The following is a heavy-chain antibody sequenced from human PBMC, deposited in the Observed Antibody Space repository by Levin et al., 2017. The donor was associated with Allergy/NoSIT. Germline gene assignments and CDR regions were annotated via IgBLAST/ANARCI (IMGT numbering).Heavy chain of an antibody. CDR1: GGSFSGYY. D-gene: IGHD4-23*01. Sequence: PSETLSLTCAVYGGSFSGYYWSWIRQPPGKGLEWIGEINHSGSTNYNPSLKSRVTISVDTSKKQFSLNLSSVTAADTAVFYCARGRYYGGNSRGNWFDPWGQGTLVTVSS. J-gene: IGHJ5*02. CDR3: ARGRYYGGNSRGNWFDP. V-gene: IGHV4-34*01. CDR2: INHSGST.